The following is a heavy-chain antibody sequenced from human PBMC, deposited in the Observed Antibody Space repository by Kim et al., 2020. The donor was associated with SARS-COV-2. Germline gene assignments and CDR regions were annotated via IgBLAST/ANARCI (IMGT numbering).Heavy chain of an antibody. D-gene: IGHD2-15*01. CDR1: GFTFSSYD. CDR2: IGTAGDT. Sequence: GGSLRLSCAASGFTFSSYDMHWVRQATGKGLEWVSAIGTAGDTYYPGSVKGRFTISRENAKNSLYLQMNSLRAGDTAVYYCAAAPHGYYYYGMDVWGQGTTVTVSS. J-gene: IGHJ6*02. V-gene: IGHV3-13*04. CDR3: AAAPHGYYYYGMDV.